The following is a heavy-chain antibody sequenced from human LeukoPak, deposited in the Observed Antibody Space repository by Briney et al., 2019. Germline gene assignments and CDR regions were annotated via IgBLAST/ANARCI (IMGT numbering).Heavy chain of an antibody. CDR3: AGGLAVARFDY. Sequence: SETLSLTCTVSGGSIRSSSYYWNWIRQPAGKGLEWIGRIYTSGRTNYNPSLKSRVTMSVDTSKNQFSLKLTSVTAADTAVYYCAGGLAVARFDYWGQGTLVTVSS. D-gene: IGHD6-19*01. CDR1: GGSIRSSSYY. J-gene: IGHJ4*02. CDR2: IYTSGRT. V-gene: IGHV4-61*02.